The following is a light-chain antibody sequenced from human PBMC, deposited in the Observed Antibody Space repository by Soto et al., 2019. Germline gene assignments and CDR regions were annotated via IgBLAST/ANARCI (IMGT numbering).Light chain of an antibody. V-gene: IGKV1-9*01. CDR3: QQLNNYPLT. J-gene: IGKJ5*01. CDR2: AAS. CDR1: QGISSY. Sequence: DIQLTQSPSFLSASVGDRVTITCRASQGISSYLAWYQQKPGKAPKLLIYAASTLQSGVPSRFSGSGSGTEFTLTIRSLQPEDCATYYCQQLNNYPLTFGQGTRLEIK.